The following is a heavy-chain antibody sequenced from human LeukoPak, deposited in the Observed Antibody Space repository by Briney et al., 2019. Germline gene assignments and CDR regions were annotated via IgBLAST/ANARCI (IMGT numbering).Heavy chain of an antibody. Sequence: GESLKISCKGSGYSFTSYWIGWVRQMPGKGLEWMGIIYPGDSDTTYSPSFQGQVTISADKSINTAYRQWNSLTASDTAMYFCARRVNSGSYYFFDYWGQGTLVTVSS. J-gene: IGHJ4*02. D-gene: IGHD1-26*01. CDR2: IYPGDSDT. CDR1: GYSFTSYW. V-gene: IGHV5-51*01. CDR3: ARRVNSGSYYFFDY.